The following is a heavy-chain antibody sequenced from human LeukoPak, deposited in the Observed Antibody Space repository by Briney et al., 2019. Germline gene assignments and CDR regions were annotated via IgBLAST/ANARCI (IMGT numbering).Heavy chain of an antibody. V-gene: IGHV3-23*01. CDR1: GFTFSSYA. D-gene: IGHD4-11*01. Sequence: GGSLRLSCAASGFTFSSYAMNWVRQSPGKGLEWVSTIRGSGSNTYYADSVKGRFTISRDNSENTLYLQLNSLRAEDTAVYYCAKDGAAVTTGSYFDYWGQGTLVTVSS. J-gene: IGHJ4*02. CDR2: IRGSGSNT. CDR3: AKDGAAVTTGSYFDY.